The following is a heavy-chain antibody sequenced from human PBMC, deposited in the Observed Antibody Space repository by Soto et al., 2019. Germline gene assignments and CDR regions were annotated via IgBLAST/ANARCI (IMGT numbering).Heavy chain of an antibody. D-gene: IGHD1-1*01. Sequence: ASETLSLTCTVSGGSVSSGYYHWSWFRQPPGKGLEYIGYFHNSGSTNYNPSLKSRVTISLDTSKNQVSLKLNSVTAADTAVYYCAREGDNAGAYWGQGVLVTVSS. J-gene: IGHJ4*02. CDR2: FHNSGST. CDR3: AREGDNAGAY. V-gene: IGHV4-61*01. CDR1: GGSVSSGYYH.